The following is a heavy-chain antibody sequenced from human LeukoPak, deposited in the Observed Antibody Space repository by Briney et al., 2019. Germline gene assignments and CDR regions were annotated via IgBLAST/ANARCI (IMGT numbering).Heavy chain of an antibody. CDR3: ARDKGVLRYFDWFQNWFDP. V-gene: IGHV1-69*13. CDR2: IIPIFGTA. Sequence: SVKVSCKASGGTFSSYAISWVRQAPGQGLEWMGGIIPIFGTANYAQKFQGRVTITADESTSAAYMELSSLRSEDTAVYYCARDKGVLRYFDWFQNWFDPWGQGTLVTVSS. J-gene: IGHJ5*02. D-gene: IGHD3-9*01. CDR1: GGTFSSYA.